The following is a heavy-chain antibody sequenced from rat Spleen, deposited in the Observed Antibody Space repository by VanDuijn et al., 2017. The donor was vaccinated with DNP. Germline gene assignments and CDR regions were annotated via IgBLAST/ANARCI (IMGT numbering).Heavy chain of an antibody. J-gene: IGHJ4*01. V-gene: IGHV5-7*01. CDR1: GFTFSDYY. Sequence: EVLLVESDGGLVQPGRSLKPSCAVSGFTFSDYYMAWVRQAPAKGLEWVATISYNGGSPYYRDSVKGRFTISRDNAQSTLYLQMDSLRSEDTATYYCARHRTIMPYYYAMDAWGQGASVTVSS. CDR3: ARHRTIMPYYYAMDA. CDR2: ISYNGGSP. D-gene: IGHD3-8*01.